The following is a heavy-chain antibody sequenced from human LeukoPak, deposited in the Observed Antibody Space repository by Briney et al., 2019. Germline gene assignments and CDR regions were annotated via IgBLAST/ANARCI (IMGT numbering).Heavy chain of an antibody. J-gene: IGHJ4*02. CDR3: ARGRGGGRYHFPPGY. D-gene: IGHD6-19*01. Sequence: SETLSLTCAVYGGSFSGYYWSWIRQPPGKGLEWIGEINHSGSTNYNPSLKSRVTISVDTSKNQFSLKLSSVTAADTAVYYCARGRGGGRYHFPPGYWGQGTLVTVSS. CDR1: GGSFSGYY. CDR2: INHSGST. V-gene: IGHV4-34*01.